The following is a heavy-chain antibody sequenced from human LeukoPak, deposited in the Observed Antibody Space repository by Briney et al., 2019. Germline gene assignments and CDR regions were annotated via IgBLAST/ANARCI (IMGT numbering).Heavy chain of an antibody. J-gene: IGHJ5*02. CDR3: ARGEGGSYKRGDNWFDL. Sequence: ASVKVSCKASGYTFTSYHINWVRQATGQGLEWMGWMNPNSGNTDYAQKFQGRVTLIRDTSITTAYMELRGLRADDTAVYYCARGEGGSYKRGDNWFDLWGQGTLVTVSS. CDR2: MNPNSGNT. D-gene: IGHD3-10*01. V-gene: IGHV1-8*01. CDR1: GYTFTSYH.